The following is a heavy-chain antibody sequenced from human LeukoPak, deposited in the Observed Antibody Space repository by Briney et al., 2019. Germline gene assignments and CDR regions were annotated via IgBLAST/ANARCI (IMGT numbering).Heavy chain of an antibody. J-gene: IGHJ4*02. Sequence: ASVKVCCKASGYTFSSYYMHWVRQAPGQGLEWMGIINPSGGSTSYAQKFQGRVTMTRDTSTSTVYMELSSLRSEDTAVYYCARASGAGGMLYGPDYWGQRTLVTVSS. D-gene: IGHD2-8*01. CDR1: GYTFSSYY. CDR3: ARASGAGGMLYGPDY. CDR2: INPSGGST. V-gene: IGHV1-46*01.